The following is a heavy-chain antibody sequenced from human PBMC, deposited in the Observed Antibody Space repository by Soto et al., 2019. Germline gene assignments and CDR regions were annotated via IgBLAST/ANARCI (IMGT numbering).Heavy chain of an antibody. CDR3: TTDFGHSYGYA. CDR2: IKSKTDGGTT. V-gene: IGHV3-15*01. CDR1: GFTFSNAW. J-gene: IGHJ4*02. Sequence: PGGSLILSCAASGFTFSNAWMSWVRQAPGKGLEWVGRIKSKTDGGTTDYAAPVKGRFTISRDDSKNTLYLQMNSLKTEDTAVYYCTTDFGHSYGYAWGQGTLVTVSS. D-gene: IGHD5-18*01.